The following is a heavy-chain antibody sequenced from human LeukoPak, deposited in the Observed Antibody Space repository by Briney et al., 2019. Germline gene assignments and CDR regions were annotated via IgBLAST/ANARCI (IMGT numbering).Heavy chain of an antibody. V-gene: IGHV3-30*18. D-gene: IGHD1-26*01. CDR1: GFTISSYG. CDR2: ISYDGSNK. Sequence: GVLRLSCAASGFTISSYGMHRVRQAPGKGLERVAVISYDGSNKYYADSVKGRFTISRDNSKNTLYLQMNSLRAEDTAVYYCAKRIVGPYFYYFDYWGQVTLVTVSS. J-gene: IGHJ4*02. CDR3: AKRIVGPYFYYFDY.